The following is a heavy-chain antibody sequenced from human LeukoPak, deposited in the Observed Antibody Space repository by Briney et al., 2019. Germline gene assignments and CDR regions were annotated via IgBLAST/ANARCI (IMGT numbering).Heavy chain of an antibody. Sequence: ASVKVSCKASGYTFTTYDINWVRQATGQGLEWMGWMNPNSGNTGYAQKFQGRVTMTRNTSMSTAYMELNSLRSEDTAVYYCARGSHGDHDYWGQGTLVTVSS. CDR3: ARGSHGDHDY. D-gene: IGHD4-17*01. J-gene: IGHJ4*02. CDR1: GYTFTTYD. CDR2: MNPNSGNT. V-gene: IGHV1-8*01.